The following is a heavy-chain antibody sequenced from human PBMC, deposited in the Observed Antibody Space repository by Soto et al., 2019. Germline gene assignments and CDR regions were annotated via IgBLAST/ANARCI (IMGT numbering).Heavy chain of an antibody. J-gene: IGHJ4*02. CDR3: ALSRGGFWSGYLDY. CDR1: GGTFSSYT. V-gene: IGHV1-69*02. CDR2: IIPILGIA. D-gene: IGHD3-3*01. Sequence: GASVKVSCKASGGTFSSYTISWVRQAPGQGLEWMGRIIPILGIANYAQKFQGRVTITADKSTSTAYMELSSLRSEDTAVYYCALSRGGFWSGYLDYWGQGTLVTVSS.